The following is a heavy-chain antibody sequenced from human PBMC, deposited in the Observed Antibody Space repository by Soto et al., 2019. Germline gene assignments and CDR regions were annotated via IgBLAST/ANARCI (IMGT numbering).Heavy chain of an antibody. D-gene: IGHD3-22*01. CDR1: GGSISSSNYC. V-gene: IGHV4-39*01. CDR3: ARDFFDSSDYTTNWFDP. J-gene: IGHJ5*02. Sequence: SETLSHTCTVSGGSISSSNYCWGWIRKPPGKGLEWIGSMYYSGSTYYNPSLKSRVTISVDTSKNQFSLKLTSVTAADAALYYCARDFFDSSDYTTNWFDPWGQGTLVTVSS. CDR2: MYYSGST.